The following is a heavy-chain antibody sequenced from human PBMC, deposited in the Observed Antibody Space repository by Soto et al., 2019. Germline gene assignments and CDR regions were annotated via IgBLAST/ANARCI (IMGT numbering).Heavy chain of an antibody. CDR3: ARAYYDTSGYSLDP. J-gene: IGHJ5*02. D-gene: IGHD3-22*01. CDR2: IYYSEST. Sequence: TLSLTFTVSGGSISSGGYYWIWIRQHPGKGLEWIGYIYYSESTNYNPSLKSRVIISVDTSKNQFSLRLSSVTAADTAVYYCARAYYDTSGYSLDPWGQGTLVTVSS. CDR1: GGSISSGGYY. V-gene: IGHV4-61*08.